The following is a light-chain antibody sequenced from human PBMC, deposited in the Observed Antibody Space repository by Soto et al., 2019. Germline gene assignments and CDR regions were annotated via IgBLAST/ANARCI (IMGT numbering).Light chain of an antibody. CDR3: QQYGSSPPIT. Sequence: EIVLTQSPGTLSLSPGERATLSCRDSQSVSSSYLAWYQQKPGQAPRLLIYGASSRATGIPDRFSGSASGTDFTLTISRLEPEDFAVYYCQQYGSSPPITFGGGTKVEIK. V-gene: IGKV3-20*01. J-gene: IGKJ4*01. CDR1: QSVSSSY. CDR2: GAS.